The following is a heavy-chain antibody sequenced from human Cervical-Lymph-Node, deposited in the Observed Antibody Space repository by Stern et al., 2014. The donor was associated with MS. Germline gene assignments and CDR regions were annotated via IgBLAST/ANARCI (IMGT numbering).Heavy chain of an antibody. CDR2: ISVYNGNI. J-gene: IGHJ4*02. D-gene: IGHD1-26*01. V-gene: IGHV1-18*01. CDR3: TRDRGIMGTTTGDY. CDR1: GFNFSNYG. Sequence: QLGQSGAEVKKPGASVKVSCKASGFNFSNYGLSLVRQAPGQGLEWIGWISVYNGNIDFAQKFQGRLTMTTDTSTSTVYMELRSLRSDDTAVYYCTRDRGIMGTTTGDYWGQGTLVSVSS.